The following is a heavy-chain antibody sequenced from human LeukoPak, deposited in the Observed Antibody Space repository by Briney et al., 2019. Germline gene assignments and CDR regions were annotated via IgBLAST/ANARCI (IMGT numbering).Heavy chain of an antibody. J-gene: IGHJ4*02. Sequence: SETLSLTCTVSGGSISSYYWSWIRQPPGKGLEWIGYIYYSGSTNYNPSLKSRVTISVDTSKNQFSLKLSSVTAADTAVYYCARDTKGYCSGGSCYSLDYWGQGTLVTVSS. CDR3: ARDTKGYCSGGSCYSLDY. CDR1: GGSISSYY. CDR2: IYYSGST. D-gene: IGHD2-15*01. V-gene: IGHV4-59*01.